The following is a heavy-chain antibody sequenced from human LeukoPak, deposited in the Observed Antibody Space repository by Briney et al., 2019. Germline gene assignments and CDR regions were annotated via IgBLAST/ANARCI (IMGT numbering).Heavy chain of an antibody. J-gene: IGHJ4*01. Sequence: GGSLRLSCAASGFTFSTYSIIWVRQAPGRGLDWVSSVSSSSYIYYADSVKGRFTISRDNAKNSLYLQMNSLTAEDTAVYYCAMLRLDTAMERGYWGQGTLVTVSS. D-gene: IGHD5-18*01. CDR1: GFTFSTYS. CDR2: VSSSSYI. V-gene: IGHV3-21*01. CDR3: AMLRLDTAMERGY.